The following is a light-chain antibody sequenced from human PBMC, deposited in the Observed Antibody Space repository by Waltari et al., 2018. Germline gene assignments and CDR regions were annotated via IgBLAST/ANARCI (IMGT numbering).Light chain of an antibody. CDR1: NIGTKS. Sequence: SYVLTQPPSVSVAPGESARITCGGNNIGTKSVHWYQQKQGQAPVLVIYSDSDRPSGIPGEFSGANSGNTATLTISRVEAGDEADYYCQVWEISRDHYVFGSGTEVTVL. CDR2: SDS. CDR3: QVWEISRDHYV. J-gene: IGLJ1*01. V-gene: IGLV3-21*01.